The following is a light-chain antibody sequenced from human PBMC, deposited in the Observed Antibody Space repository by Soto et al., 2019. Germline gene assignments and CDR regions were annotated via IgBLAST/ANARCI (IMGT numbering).Light chain of an antibody. Sequence: EIVMTQSPATLSVSPGERATLSCRASQTVSSNLAWYQQKPGQAPRLLIYGASNRATGIPARFSGSGSGTEFTLTISSLQSEDFAVYICQQYNNWPRTFGQGTKVEIK. CDR1: QTVSSN. CDR3: QQYNNWPRT. J-gene: IGKJ1*01. V-gene: IGKV3-15*01. CDR2: GAS.